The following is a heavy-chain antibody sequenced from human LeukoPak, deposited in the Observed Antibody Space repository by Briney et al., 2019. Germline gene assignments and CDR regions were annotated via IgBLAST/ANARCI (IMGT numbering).Heavy chain of an antibody. CDR1: GYTFTSYD. V-gene: IGHV1-8*01. Sequence: ASVKVSCKASGYTFTSYDINWVRQATGQGLEWMGWMNPNSGNTGYAQKFQGRVTMTRNTSISTAYMELSSLRSDDTAVYYCVRDSGSFTFDYWGQGTLVTVSS. CDR3: VRDSGSFTFDY. D-gene: IGHD1-26*01. J-gene: IGHJ4*02. CDR2: MNPNSGNT.